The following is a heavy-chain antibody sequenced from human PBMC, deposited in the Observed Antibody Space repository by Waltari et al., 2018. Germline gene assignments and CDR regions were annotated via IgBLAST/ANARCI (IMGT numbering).Heavy chain of an antibody. CDR2: IQGSGRS. J-gene: IGHJ4*02. CDR3: ARDRGRGLYLDS. CDR1: GDSISGTYW. D-gene: IGHD2-15*01. Sequence: QVQLQESGPGLVKPSGTLSVTCAVPGDSISGTYWWSGVRQPPGKGLEWIGQIQGSGRSNYNPSLESRVTVSIDTSNNHFSLKVTSATAADTAVYYCARDRGRGLYLDSWGQGTLVTVSP. V-gene: IGHV4-4*02.